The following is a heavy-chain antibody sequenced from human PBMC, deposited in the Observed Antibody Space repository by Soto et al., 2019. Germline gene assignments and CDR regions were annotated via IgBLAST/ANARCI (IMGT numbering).Heavy chain of an antibody. Sequence: QVQLQQWGAGLLKPSETLSLTCAVYGGSFSDYYWSWIRQPPGKGLEWIGEINHSGSTNYNPSLKSRVTISVDTSKNQFSLKLSSVTAADTAVYYSAVTYSSGWYNWFDPWGQGTLVTVSS. CDR3: AVTYSSGWYNWFDP. CDR1: GGSFSDYY. J-gene: IGHJ5*02. D-gene: IGHD6-19*01. CDR2: INHSGST. V-gene: IGHV4-34*01.